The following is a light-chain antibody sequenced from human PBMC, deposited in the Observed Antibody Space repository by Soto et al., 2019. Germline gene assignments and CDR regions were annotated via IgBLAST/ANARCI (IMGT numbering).Light chain of an antibody. J-gene: IGKJ1*01. CDR2: DAS. CDR1: QSISSW. Sequence: DIQMTQSPSTLSASVGDRVTITCRASQSISSWLAWYQQKPGKAPKLLIYDASSLESGVPSRFSGSGSGTEFTLTISSLQPDDFATYYRQQYNGWTFGQGTKVDIK. CDR3: QQYNGWT. V-gene: IGKV1-5*01.